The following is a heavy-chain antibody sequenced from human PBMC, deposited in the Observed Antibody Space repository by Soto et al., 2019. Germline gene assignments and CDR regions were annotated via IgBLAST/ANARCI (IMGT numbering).Heavy chain of an antibody. J-gene: IGHJ4*02. CDR1: GGSFSAYY. CDR2: INHSGGT. Sequence: WETLSLTCAVYGGSFSAYYWSWIRQPPGKGLEWIGEINHSGGTSYNPSLKSRVTISVDPYKSQFSLKLTSVTAADRAVYYCARGSVDTVDSSGFYEYWGQATPVTGS. CDR3: ARGSVDTVDSSGFYEY. D-gene: IGHD3-22*01. V-gene: IGHV4-34*01.